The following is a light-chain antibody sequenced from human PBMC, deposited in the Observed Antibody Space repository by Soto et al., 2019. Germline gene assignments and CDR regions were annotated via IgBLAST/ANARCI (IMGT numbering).Light chain of an antibody. V-gene: IGKV1-5*01. CDR3: QQYNSSPIT. Sequence: DIKMTQCPSTRSASVGDRVTITCRAGQSISRWLAWYQQKPGKAPKLQIYDASSLESGVPSRFNCSGSGTEFTPPISSLQPDDVSTDYCQQYNSSPITFGQGTRLENK. CDR1: QSISRW. J-gene: IGKJ5*01. CDR2: DAS.